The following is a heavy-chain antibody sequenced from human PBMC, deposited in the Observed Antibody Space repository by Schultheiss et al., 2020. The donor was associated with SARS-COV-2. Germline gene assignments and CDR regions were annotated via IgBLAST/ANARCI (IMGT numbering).Heavy chain of an antibody. CDR3: GREGVKQFLYYYYYMDV. V-gene: IGHV4-59*12. D-gene: IGHD6-19*01. Sequence: SETLSLTCTVSGGSISSYYWSWIRQPPGKGLEWIGYIYYSGSTDYNPSLKSRVTISVDTSKNQFSLQLNSVTPEDTAVYYCGREGVKQFLYYYYYMDVWGKGTTVTVSS. CDR1: GGSISSYY. CDR2: IYYSGST. J-gene: IGHJ6*03.